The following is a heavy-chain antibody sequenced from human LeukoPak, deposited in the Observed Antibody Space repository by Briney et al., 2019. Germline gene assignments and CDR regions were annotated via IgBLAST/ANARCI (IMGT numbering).Heavy chain of an antibody. CDR1: GYTFTTYD. D-gene: IGHD5-24*01. J-gene: IGHJ4*02. Sequence: GASVKVSCKASGYTFTTYDVHWVRQAPGQGLEWMGIINPSGRSTSYTQKFQGRVTITRETSTSTVYMELNRLRYEDTAVYYCARGAKRWLQFKTSAGFDYWGQGTLVTDSS. CDR3: ARGAKRWLQFKTSAGFDY. V-gene: IGHV1-46*01. CDR2: INPSGRST.